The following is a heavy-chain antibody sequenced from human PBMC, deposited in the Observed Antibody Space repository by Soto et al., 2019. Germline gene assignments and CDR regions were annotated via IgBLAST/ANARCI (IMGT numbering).Heavy chain of an antibody. CDR2: ISGSGGST. D-gene: IGHD3-3*01. J-gene: IGHJ4*02. Sequence: GGSLRLSCAASGFTFSSYAMSWVRQAPGKGLEWVSAISGSGGSTYYADSVKGRFTISRDNSKNTLYLQMNSLRAEDTAVYYCAKFTLYFWSGYYTGSFDYWGQGTLVTVSS. V-gene: IGHV3-23*01. CDR3: AKFTLYFWSGYYTGSFDY. CDR1: GFTFSSYA.